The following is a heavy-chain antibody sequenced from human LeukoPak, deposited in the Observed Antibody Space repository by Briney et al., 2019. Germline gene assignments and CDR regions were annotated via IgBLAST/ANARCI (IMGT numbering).Heavy chain of an antibody. CDR1: GFPFTNAW. V-gene: IGHV3-15*01. Sequence: GGSLRLSCAASGFPFTNAWMSWVRQAPGKGLEWVGRIKSKSDGGTTDYAAPAKGRFTISRDDSENTLYLQVNTVKIEDTAVYYCTTENPTDFWGQGTLVTVSS. CDR2: IKSKSDGGTT. CDR3: TTENPTDF. J-gene: IGHJ4*02.